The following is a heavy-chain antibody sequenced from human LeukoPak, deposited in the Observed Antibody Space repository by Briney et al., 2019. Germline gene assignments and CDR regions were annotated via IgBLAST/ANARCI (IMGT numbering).Heavy chain of an antibody. CDR1: GFTFSDLA. V-gene: IGHV3-30*14. Sequence: PGRSLRLSCAASGFTFSDLAMHWVRQAPGKGLEWVAVLSYGGTNKYYADSVKGRFTISRDNSKNTLYLQMSTLRAEDTAVYYCVTRYSSGWHDYWGQGTLVTVSS. CDR2: LSYGGTNK. J-gene: IGHJ4*02. CDR3: VTRYSSGWHDY. D-gene: IGHD6-19*01.